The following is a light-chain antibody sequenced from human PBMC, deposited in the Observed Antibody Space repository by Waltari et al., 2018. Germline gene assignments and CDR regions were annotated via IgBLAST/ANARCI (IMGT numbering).Light chain of an antibody. CDR3: QQYYTTPPT. CDR2: GAS. V-gene: IGKV3-20*01. J-gene: IGKJ5*01. Sequence: EIVLTQSPGTLSLSPGERATLSCRATQSVSSSHLAWYQQKPGQAPRLLISGASSRATGIPDRFSASGSGTDFTLTISRLEPEDVAVYYCQQYYTTPPTFGQGTRLEIK. CDR1: QSVSSSH.